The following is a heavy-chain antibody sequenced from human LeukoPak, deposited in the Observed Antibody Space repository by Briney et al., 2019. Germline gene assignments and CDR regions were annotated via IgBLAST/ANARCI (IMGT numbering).Heavy chain of an antibody. V-gene: IGHV3-23*01. CDR3: AKAPTTVNYFDY. CDR2: ISGTGGA. J-gene: IGHJ4*02. D-gene: IGHD4-17*01. Sequence: EGSLRLSCAASGFTFSNYAMSWVRQAPGKGLEWVSSISGTGGAYYADSVKGRFTISRDNSKNTLYPQMNSLRVEDTAVYYCAKAPTTVNYFDYWGQGTLVTVSS. CDR1: GFTFSNYA.